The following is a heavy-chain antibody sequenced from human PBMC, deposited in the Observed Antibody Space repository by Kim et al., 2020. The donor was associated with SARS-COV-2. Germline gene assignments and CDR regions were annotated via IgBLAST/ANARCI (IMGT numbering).Heavy chain of an antibody. Sequence: ADSVKGRITITRDNSKNTVYLQMNSQRAEDMAVYYWAKVWNGSGSYWGQGTLVTVSS. D-gene: IGHD3-10*01. J-gene: IGHJ4*02. CDR3: AKVWNGSGSY. V-gene: IGHV3-23*01.